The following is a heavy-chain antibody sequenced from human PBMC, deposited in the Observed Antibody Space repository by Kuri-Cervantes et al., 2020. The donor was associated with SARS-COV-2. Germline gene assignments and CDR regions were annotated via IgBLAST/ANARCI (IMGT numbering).Heavy chain of an antibody. V-gene: IGHV4-39*01. CDR3: ARLPTYYDFWSGYPAFDYCYYGMDV. CDR1: GGSISSSSYY. D-gene: IGHD3-3*01. CDR2: IYYSGST. J-gene: IGHJ6*02. Sequence: SETLSLTCTVSGGSISSSSYYWGWIRQPPGKGLEWIGSIYYSGSTYYNPSLKSRVTISVDTSKNQFSLKLSSVTAADTAVYYCARLPTYYDFWSGYPAFDYCYYGMDVWGQGTTVTVSS.